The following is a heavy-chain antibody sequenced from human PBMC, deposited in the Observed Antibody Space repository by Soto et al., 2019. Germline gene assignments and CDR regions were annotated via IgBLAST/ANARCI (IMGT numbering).Heavy chain of an antibody. CDR1: GFTFSSYG. CDR2: IWYDGSNK. D-gene: IGHD3-22*01. V-gene: IGHV3-33*01. J-gene: IGHJ3*02. CDR3: ARDLNHYYSSGLYDAFDI. Sequence: QVQLVESGGGVVQPGRSLRLSCAASGFTFSSYGMHWVRQAPGKGLEWVAVIWYDGSNKYYADSVKGRVTISRDNSKNKLYLEMNSLRAEDTAVYYCARDLNHYYSSGLYDAFDIWGQGTMVTVSS.